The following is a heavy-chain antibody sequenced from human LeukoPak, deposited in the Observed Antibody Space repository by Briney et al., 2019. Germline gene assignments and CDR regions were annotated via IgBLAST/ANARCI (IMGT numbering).Heavy chain of an antibody. CDR1: GYTFTSYD. CDR2: MNPNVGNT. V-gene: IGHV1-8*01. J-gene: IGHJ4*02. Sequence: ASVKVSCKASGYTFTSYDINWVRQATGQGLEWMGWMNPNVGNTGYAQKFQGRVTMTSNTSISTAYMELSSLRSEDTAVYYCARVGSSKYFDYWGQGTLVTVSS. D-gene: IGHD6-6*01. CDR3: ARVGSSKYFDY.